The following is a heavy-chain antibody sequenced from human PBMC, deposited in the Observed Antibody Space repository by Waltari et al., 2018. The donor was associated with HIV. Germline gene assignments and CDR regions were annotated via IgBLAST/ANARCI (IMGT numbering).Heavy chain of an antibody. CDR1: GFNFSTSG. CDR3: AKDLVTRGFFYFYGMHV. J-gene: IGHJ6*02. CDR2: ISYNGLNK. V-gene: IGHV3-30*18. Sequence: GQLEESGGRVVQPGRSLRLTCVASGFNFSTSGMHWVRQAPGKGLEWVAVISYNGLNKYYVDSVKGRFTISRDNSNSTLFLQMSSLRPDDTAVYYCAKDLVTRGFFYFYGMHVWGQGTTVTVSS. D-gene: IGHD2-15*01.